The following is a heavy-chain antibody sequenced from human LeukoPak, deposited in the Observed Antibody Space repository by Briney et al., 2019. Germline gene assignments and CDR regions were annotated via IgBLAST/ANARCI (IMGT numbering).Heavy chain of an antibody. CDR1: GFTFSSYW. Sequence: GGSLRLSCAASGFTFSSYWMHWVRQAPEKGLVWVSRINSDASSTTYADSVKGRFTISRDNAKNTLYLQMNSLRAEDTAVYYCARVALAARHGWFDPWGQGTLVTVSS. D-gene: IGHD6-6*01. CDR2: INSDASST. V-gene: IGHV3-74*01. J-gene: IGHJ5*02. CDR3: ARVALAARHGWFDP.